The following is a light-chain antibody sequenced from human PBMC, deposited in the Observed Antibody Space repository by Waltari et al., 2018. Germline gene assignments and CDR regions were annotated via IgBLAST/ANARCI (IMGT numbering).Light chain of an antibody. CDR3: QQYASPPPLT. CDR1: QSVLHNY. J-gene: IGKJ4*01. Sequence: EIVLTQSPGTLSLSPGESATLSCRASQSVLHNYLAWYQQKPGQPPRLLIYGAYNRVTGVPDRFSGSGSGTDFTLTISRLEPEDFAVYYCQQYASPPPLTFGGGAKVEIK. CDR2: GAY. V-gene: IGKV3-20*01.